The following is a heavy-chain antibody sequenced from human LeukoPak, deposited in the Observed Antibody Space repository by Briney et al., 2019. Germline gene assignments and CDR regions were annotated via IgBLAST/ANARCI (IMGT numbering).Heavy chain of an antibody. D-gene: IGHD4-17*01. J-gene: IGHJ6*02. V-gene: IGHV1-18*01. CDR3: ARDVDYGDANHYYYGMDV. CDR2: ISAYNGNT. Sequence: ASVKVSCKASGYTFTSYGISWVRQAPGQGLEWMGWISAYNGNTNYAQKLQGRVTMTTDTSTSTAYMELRSLGSDDTAVYYCARDVDYGDANHYYYGMDVWGQGTTVTVSS. CDR1: GYTFTSYG.